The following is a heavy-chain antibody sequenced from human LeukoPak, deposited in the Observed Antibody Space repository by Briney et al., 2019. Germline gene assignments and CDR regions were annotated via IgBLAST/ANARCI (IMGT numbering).Heavy chain of an antibody. V-gene: IGHV4-4*02. D-gene: IGHD2-15*01. Sequence: SETLALTCAVSGGSISNITNSNWWSWVRQPPGKGLEWIGEIYHSGSTNYNPSLKSRVTISVDKSKNQFSLKLSSVTAADTAVYYCARDSYCSGGSCYSSGFFDYWGQGTLVTVSS. CDR3: ARDSYCSGGSCYSSGFFDY. J-gene: IGHJ4*02. CDR1: GGSISNITNSNW. CDR2: IYHSGST.